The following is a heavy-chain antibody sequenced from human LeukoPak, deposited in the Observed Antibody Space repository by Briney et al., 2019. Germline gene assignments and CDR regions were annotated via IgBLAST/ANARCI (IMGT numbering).Heavy chain of an antibody. CDR2: IYHSGST. V-gene: IGHV4-38-2*01. Sequence: PSETLSLTCAVSGYSISSGYYWGWIRQPPGKGLEWIGSIYHSGSTYYNPSLKSRVTISVDTSKNQLSLKLSSVTAADTAVYYCARGRSGAVTMVRGVIPKAWFDPWGQGTLVTVSS. D-gene: IGHD3-10*01. CDR3: ARGRSGAVTMVRGVIPKAWFDP. J-gene: IGHJ5*02. CDR1: GYSISSGYY.